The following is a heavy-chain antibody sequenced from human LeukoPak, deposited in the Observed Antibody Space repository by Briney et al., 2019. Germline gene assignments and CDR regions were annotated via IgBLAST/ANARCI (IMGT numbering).Heavy chain of an antibody. J-gene: IGHJ4*02. CDR2: INHSGST. CDR3: ASSPMHSALIVYDY. Sequence: SETLSLTCAVYGGSFSGYYWSWIRQPPGKGLEWIGEINHSGSTNYNPSLKSRVTISVDTSKNQFSLKLSSVTAADTAVYYCASSPMHSALIVYDYWGQGTLVTVSS. CDR1: GGSFSGYY. V-gene: IGHV4-34*01. D-gene: IGHD2-2*01.